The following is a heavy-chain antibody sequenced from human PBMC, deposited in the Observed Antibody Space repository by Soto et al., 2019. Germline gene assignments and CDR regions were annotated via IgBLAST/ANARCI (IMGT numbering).Heavy chain of an antibody. V-gene: IGHV4-4*02. J-gene: IGHJ4*02. CDR3: ARSAGWYAVHS. Sequence: QVQLQESGPGLVKPSGTLSLTCAVSGDSVSSPYYWCWVRQPPGKGLEWIGEVFHTGTTSYNPSLRSRVTISMDKSNNQFSQDLSSVTAADTAVYYCARSAGWYAVHSWGPGTPVIVSS. D-gene: IGHD6-19*01. CDR2: VFHTGTT. CDR1: GDSVSSPYY.